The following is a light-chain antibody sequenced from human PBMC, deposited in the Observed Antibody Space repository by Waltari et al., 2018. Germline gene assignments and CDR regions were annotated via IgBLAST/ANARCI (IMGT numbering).Light chain of an antibody. CDR2: GAS. CDR3: QQYGSSRT. J-gene: IGKJ1*01. V-gene: IGKV3-20*01. Sequence: EIVLTQSPGTLSLSPGERATLSCRASQRVSSNYLAWYQQKSGQAPRLLIYGASSRSTGLPNRISSSGSATYFTLTISRLPPEDFALYYCQQYGSSRTFGQGTKVEIK. CDR1: QRVSSNY.